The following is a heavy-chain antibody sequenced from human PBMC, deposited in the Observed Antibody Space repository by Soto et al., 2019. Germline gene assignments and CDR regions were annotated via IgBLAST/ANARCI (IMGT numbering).Heavy chain of an antibody. CDR3: ARDRLVPVGYYMDV. Sequence: ASVKVSCKASGYTFTSYAMHWVRQAPGQRLEWMGWINAGNGNTKYSQKFQGRVTITRDTSASTTYMELSSLRSEDTAVYYCARDRLVPVGYYMDVWGKGTTVTVSS. D-gene: IGHD2-8*01. V-gene: IGHV1-3*01. J-gene: IGHJ6*03. CDR2: INAGNGNT. CDR1: GYTFTSYA.